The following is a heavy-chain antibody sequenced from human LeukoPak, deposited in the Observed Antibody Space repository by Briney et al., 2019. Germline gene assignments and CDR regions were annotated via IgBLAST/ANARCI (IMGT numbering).Heavy chain of an antibody. CDR2: ISGSGGST. V-gene: IGHV3-23*01. J-gene: IGHJ4*02. Sequence: GGSLRLSCAASGFTFSSYAMSRVRQAPGKGLEWVLAISGSGGSTYYADSVKGRFTISRDNSKNTLYLQMNSLRAEDTAVYYCAKGWRWLQPSYFDYWGQGTLVTVSS. CDR3: AKGWRWLQPSYFDY. CDR1: GFTFSSYA. D-gene: IGHD5-24*01.